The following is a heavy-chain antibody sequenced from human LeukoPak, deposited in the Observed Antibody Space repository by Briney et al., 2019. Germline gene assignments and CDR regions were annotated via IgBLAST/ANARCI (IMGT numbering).Heavy chain of an antibody. Sequence: HGESLKISFKGSGYSFTSYWIGWVRQMPGKGLEWMGIIYPGDSDTRYSPSFQGQVTISADKSISTAYLHWSSRKASDTAMYYCASKGSGYYLDAFDIWGKGTTVTVSS. CDR2: IYPGDSDT. J-gene: IGHJ3*02. CDR3: ASKGSGYYLDAFDI. V-gene: IGHV5-51*01. D-gene: IGHD3-22*01. CDR1: GYSFTSYW.